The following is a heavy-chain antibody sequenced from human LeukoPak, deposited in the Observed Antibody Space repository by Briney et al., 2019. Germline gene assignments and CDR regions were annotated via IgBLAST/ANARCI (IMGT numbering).Heavy chain of an antibody. Sequence: ASVKVSCKASGGTFSSYAISWVRQAPGQGLEWMGGIIPIFGTANYAQKFQGRVTMTRDTSTSTVYMELSSLRSEDTAVYYCARPRAVRGGFDYWGQGTLVTVSS. V-gene: IGHV1-69*05. D-gene: IGHD3-10*01. CDR1: GGTFSSYA. CDR3: ARPRAVRGGFDY. J-gene: IGHJ4*02. CDR2: IIPIFGTA.